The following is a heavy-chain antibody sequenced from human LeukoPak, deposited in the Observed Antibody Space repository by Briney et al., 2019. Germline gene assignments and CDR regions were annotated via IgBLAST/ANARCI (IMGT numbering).Heavy chain of an antibody. Sequence: SETLSLTCTGSGGSISSYYWSWIRQPPGKGLEWIGYIYYSGSTNYNPSLKSRVTISVDTSKNQFSLKLSSVTAADTDVYYCAREGGSGWYGGGIDYWGQGTLVTVSS. CDR1: GGSISSYY. CDR3: AREGGSGWYGGGIDY. J-gene: IGHJ4*02. D-gene: IGHD6-19*01. V-gene: IGHV4-59*01. CDR2: IYYSGST.